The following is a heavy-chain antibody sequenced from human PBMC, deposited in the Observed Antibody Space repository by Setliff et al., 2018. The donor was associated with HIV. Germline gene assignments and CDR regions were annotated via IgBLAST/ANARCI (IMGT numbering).Heavy chain of an antibody. CDR2: IYHSGTT. Sequence: SETLSLTCAVSGFSISSGYYWGWIRQTPGKGLEWIGSIYHSGTTYYNPSLRSRVTISVDTSKNQFSLKLSPVTAADTAVYYCARDLTGFGSIFKYWGQGTLVTVSS. J-gene: IGHJ4*02. CDR3: ARDLTGFGSIFKY. V-gene: IGHV4-38-2*02. D-gene: IGHD2-21*01. CDR1: GFSISSGYY.